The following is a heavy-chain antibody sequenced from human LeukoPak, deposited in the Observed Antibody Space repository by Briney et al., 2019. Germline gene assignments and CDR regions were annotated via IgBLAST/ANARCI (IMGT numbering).Heavy chain of an antibody. CDR2: IRSKTDGGTT. D-gene: IGHD2-15*01. V-gene: IGHV3-15*01. Sequence: GGSLRLSCAASGFTFRDAWMTWVRQAPGKGLEWVGRIRSKTDGGTTDYAVSVQGRFTISRDDSKNTLYLQMNSLKTEDTAVYYCTTLGYCSGGSCYGVDYWGQGTLVTISS. J-gene: IGHJ4*02. CDR3: TTLGYCSGGSCYGVDY. CDR1: GFTFRDAW.